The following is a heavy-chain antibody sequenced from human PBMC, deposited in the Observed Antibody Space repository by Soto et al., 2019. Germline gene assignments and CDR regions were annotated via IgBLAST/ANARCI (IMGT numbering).Heavy chain of an antibody. V-gene: IGHV3-23*04. CDR2: ISGSGGST. CDR3: AKVSDSSGYLGY. D-gene: IGHD3-22*01. J-gene: IGHJ4*02. Sequence: VQLVESGGGVVQPGRSLRLSCAASGFTFSSYAMSWVRQAPGKGLEWVSAISGSGGSTYYADSVKGRFTISRDNSKNTLYLQMNSLRAEDTAVYYCAKVSDSSGYLGYWGQGTLVTVSS. CDR1: GFTFSSYA.